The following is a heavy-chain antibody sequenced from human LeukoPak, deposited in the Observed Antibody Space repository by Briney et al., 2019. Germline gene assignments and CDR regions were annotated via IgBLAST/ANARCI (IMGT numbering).Heavy chain of an antibody. CDR3: AGERGEEYSSGWYKTNYFYN. Sequence: NTSETLSLTCTVSGDSIRSKSYYWGWIRQPPGKGLEWIGSIYYSGSTYYTPSLKSRVTISLDTSKNQFSLKLTSVTGADTAVYYCAGERGEEYSSGWYKTNYFYNWGQGIRVTVSS. D-gene: IGHD6-19*01. CDR2: IYYSGST. J-gene: IGHJ4*02. V-gene: IGHV4-39*07. CDR1: GDSIRSKSYY.